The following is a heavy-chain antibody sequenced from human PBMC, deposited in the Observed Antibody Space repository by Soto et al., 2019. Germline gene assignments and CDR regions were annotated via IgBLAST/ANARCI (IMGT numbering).Heavy chain of an antibody. CDR1: GGSISSGGYY. D-gene: IGHD5-18*01. J-gene: IGHJ6*02. Sequence: PSETLSLTCTVSGGSISSGGYYWSWIRQHPGKGLEWIGYIYYSGSTYYNPSLKSRVTISVDTSKNQFSLKMNSVTAADTAVYFCTRAPSAYSRGYGMDVWGQGTTVTVSS. CDR3: TRAPSAYSRGYGMDV. V-gene: IGHV4-61*08. CDR2: IYYSGST.